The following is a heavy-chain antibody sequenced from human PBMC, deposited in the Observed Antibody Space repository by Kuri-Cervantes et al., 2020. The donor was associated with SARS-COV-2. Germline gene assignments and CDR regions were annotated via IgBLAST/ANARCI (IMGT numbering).Heavy chain of an antibody. Sequence: GGSLRLSCAASGFTFSDHYMDWVHQAPGKGLEWVGRTRNKANSYTTEYAASVKGRFTISRDDSKNSLYLQMNSLKTEDTAVYYCAKRTSTGEYSIPSGPLDYWGQGTLVTVSS. CDR3: AKRTSTGEYSIPSGPLDY. CDR1: GFTFSDHY. J-gene: IGHJ4*02. V-gene: IGHV3-72*01. CDR2: TRNKANSYTT. D-gene: IGHD6-6*01.